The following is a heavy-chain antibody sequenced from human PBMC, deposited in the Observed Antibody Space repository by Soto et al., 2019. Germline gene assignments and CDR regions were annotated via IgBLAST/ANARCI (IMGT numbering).Heavy chain of an antibody. Sequence: QVQLVQSGGEVKKPGASVKVSCKASGYTSTWYGLSWVRQAPGQGLEWMGWISTYNGDKNYAQRVQGRLTLTTDTSTSSAYMELRSLRSDDTAVYFCAWGYRTGRTYYAFDIWGQGTMITVSA. CDR3: AWGYRTGRTYYAFDI. CDR1: GYTSTWYG. V-gene: IGHV1-18*04. CDR2: ISTYNGDK. J-gene: IGHJ3*02. D-gene: IGHD6-19*01.